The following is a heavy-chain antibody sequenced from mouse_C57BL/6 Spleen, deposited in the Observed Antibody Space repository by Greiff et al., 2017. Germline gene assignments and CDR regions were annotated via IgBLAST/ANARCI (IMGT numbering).Heavy chain of an antibody. Sequence: VQLQQSGPELVKPGASVKISCKASGYTFTDYYKNWVKQSHGKSLEWIGDINPNNGGSSYNQKFKGKATLTVDKSSSTAYMELRSLTSEDSAVYYCARYYDYDGWYFDVWGTGTTVTVSS. J-gene: IGHJ1*03. D-gene: IGHD2-4*01. V-gene: IGHV1-26*01. CDR3: ARYYDYDGWYFDV. CDR1: GYTFTDYY. CDR2: INPNNGGS.